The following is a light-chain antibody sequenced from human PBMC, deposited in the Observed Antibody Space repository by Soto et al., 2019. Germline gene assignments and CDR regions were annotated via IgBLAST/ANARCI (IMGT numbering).Light chain of an antibody. CDR3: SSYAGNRIFVV. J-gene: IGLJ2*01. CDR2: EDR. CDR1: SSDVGSYNL. V-gene: IGLV2-23*02. Sequence: QSALTQPASMSGSPGQSITISCTGTSSDVGSYNLVSWYQQHPGKAPKVIIYEDRRRPSGISSRFSGSKSANTASLTISGLQAEDEADYYCSSYAGNRIFVVFGGGTKLTVL.